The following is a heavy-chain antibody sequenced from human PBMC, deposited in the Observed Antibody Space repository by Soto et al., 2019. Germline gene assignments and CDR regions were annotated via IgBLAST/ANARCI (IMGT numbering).Heavy chain of an antibody. CDR1: GFTFSDYA. CDR2: VAYDGRSK. D-gene: IGHD2-2*01. V-gene: IGHV3-30*04. CDR3: ARDDILVIPGGSYNYGMDV. Sequence: QVQLVESGGGVVQPGRSLRLSCAASGFTFSDYAMHWVRQAPGKGLEWVAVVAYDGRSKYYADSVKGRFTISRDNSRTTVYVQMNSLRDEDTAMYYCARDDILVIPGGSYNYGMDVWGHGTTVTVSS. J-gene: IGHJ6*02.